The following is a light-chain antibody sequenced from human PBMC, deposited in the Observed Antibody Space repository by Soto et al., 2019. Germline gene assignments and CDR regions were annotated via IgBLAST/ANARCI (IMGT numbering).Light chain of an antibody. CDR1: QSVLYSSNNKNH. Sequence: DIVMTQSPDSLAVSLGERATINCKSSQSVLYSSNNKNHLAWYQQKPGQPPKLLIFWASTRESGVPDRFSGSGSGTDFTLTITSLQAEDVAVYYCQQYYSTPQTFGQGTNLEIK. CDR2: WAS. CDR3: QQYYSTPQT. V-gene: IGKV4-1*01. J-gene: IGKJ2*01.